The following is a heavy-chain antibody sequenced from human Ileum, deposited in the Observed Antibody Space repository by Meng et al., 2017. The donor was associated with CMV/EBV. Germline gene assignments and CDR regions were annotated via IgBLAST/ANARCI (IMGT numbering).Heavy chain of an antibody. CDR1: GHTFTGYY. J-gene: IGHJ6*02. Sequence: ASVKVFCKASGHTFTGYYMHWARQAPGQGLEWMGWINPNSGGTNYAQKFQGRVTMTRDTSISTAYMELSRLRSDDTAVYYCARDGEWSFSIVVVPAAMRYYYYGMDVWGQGTTVTVSS. V-gene: IGHV1-2*02. CDR3: ARDGEWSFSIVVVPAAMRYYYYGMDV. CDR2: INPNSGGT. D-gene: IGHD2-2*01.